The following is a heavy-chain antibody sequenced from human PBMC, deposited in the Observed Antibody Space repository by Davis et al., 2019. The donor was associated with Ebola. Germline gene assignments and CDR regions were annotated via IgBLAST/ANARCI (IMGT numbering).Heavy chain of an antibody. J-gene: IGHJ5*02. CDR2: INHSGST. V-gene: IGHV4-34*01. CDR3: ARGNVLRFLEWLFQEGHWFDP. D-gene: IGHD3-3*01. CDR1: GGSFSGYY. Sequence: PSETLSLTCAVYGGSFSGYYWSWIRQPPGKGLEWIGEINHSGSTNYNPSLKSRVTISVDTSKNQFSLKLSSVTAADTAVYYCARGNVLRFLEWLFQEGHWFDPWGQGTLVTVSS.